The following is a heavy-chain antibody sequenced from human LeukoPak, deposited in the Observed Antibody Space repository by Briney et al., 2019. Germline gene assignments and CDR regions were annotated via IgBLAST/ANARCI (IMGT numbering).Heavy chain of an antibody. D-gene: IGHD6-13*01. V-gene: IGHV4-34*01. Sequence: PSETLSLTCAVYGGPFSGYYWSWIRQPPGKGLEWIGEINHSGSTNYNPSLKSRVTISVDTSKNQFSLKLSSVTAADTAVYYCARGIAAAGTDYWGQGTLVTVSS. CDR1: GGPFSGYY. CDR3: ARGIAAAGTDY. J-gene: IGHJ4*02. CDR2: INHSGST.